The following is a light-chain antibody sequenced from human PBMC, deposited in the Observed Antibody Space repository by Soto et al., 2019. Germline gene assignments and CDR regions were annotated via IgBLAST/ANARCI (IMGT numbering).Light chain of an antibody. CDR1: QSVSSY. CDR2: AAS. V-gene: IGKV3-20*01. J-gene: IGKJ1*01. Sequence: EIVWTQSPATLSVXPXXXXTXXXMASQSVSSYLAWYQQKPGQAPRLLIYAASSRATGIPDRFSGSGSGTDFTLTVSRLEPEDFAVYYCQQYGSSPWTFGQGTKVDI. CDR3: QQYGSSPWT.